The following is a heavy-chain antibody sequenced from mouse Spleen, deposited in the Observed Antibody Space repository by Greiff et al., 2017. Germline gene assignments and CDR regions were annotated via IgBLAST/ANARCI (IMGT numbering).Heavy chain of an antibody. V-gene: IGHV5-17*01. D-gene: IGHD1-1*01. CDR3: AYYYDGSYGAMDY. J-gene: IGHJ4*01. Sequence: EVKVVESGGGLVKPGGSLKLSCAASGFTFSDYGMHWVRQAPEKGLEWVAYISSGSSTIYYADTVKGRFTISRDNAKNTLFLQMTSLRSEDTAMYYCAYYYDGSYGAMDYWGQGTSVTVSS. CDR1: GFTFSDYG. CDR2: ISSGSSTI.